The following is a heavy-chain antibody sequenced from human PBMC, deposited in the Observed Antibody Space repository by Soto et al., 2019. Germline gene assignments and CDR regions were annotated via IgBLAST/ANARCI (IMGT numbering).Heavy chain of an antibody. J-gene: IGHJ6*02. D-gene: IGHD3-10*01. CDR1: GGTFSSYA. CDR3: ARERGSPNYYYYGMDV. V-gene: IGHV1-69*06. Sequence: SVKVSCKASGGTFSSYAISWVRQAPGQGLEWMGGIIPIFGTANYAQKFQGRVTITADKSTSTAYMELSSLRSEDTAVYYCARERGSPNYYYYGMDVWGQGTTVTVSS. CDR2: IIPIFGTA.